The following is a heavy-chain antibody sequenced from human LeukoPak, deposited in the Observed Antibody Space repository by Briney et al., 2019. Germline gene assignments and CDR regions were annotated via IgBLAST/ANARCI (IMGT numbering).Heavy chain of an antibody. V-gene: IGHV3-23*01. CDR3: AKDSTYYYYGMDV. Sequence: GGSLRLSCAASGFTFSNYAMSWVRQAPGKGLEWVSGISRSGGGTDYAVSVKGRFTISRDNSKNTLYLQLKSLRAEDTAVYYCAKDSTYYYYGMDVWGQGTTVTVSS. CDR1: GFTFSNYA. J-gene: IGHJ6*02. CDR2: ISRSGGGT.